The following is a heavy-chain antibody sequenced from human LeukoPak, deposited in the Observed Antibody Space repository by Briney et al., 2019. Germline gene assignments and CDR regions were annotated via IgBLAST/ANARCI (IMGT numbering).Heavy chain of an antibody. J-gene: IGHJ2*01. D-gene: IGHD6-19*01. CDR1: GGTFSSYA. Sequence: SVKVSCKASGGTFSSYAISWVRQAPGQGLEWMGGIIPIFGTANYAQKFQGRVTITADESTSTAYMELSSLRSEDTAVYYCARGSPHWGPVAPREGYFDLWGRGTLVTVSS. CDR3: ARGSPHWGPVAPREGYFDL. CDR2: IIPIFGTA. V-gene: IGHV1-69*13.